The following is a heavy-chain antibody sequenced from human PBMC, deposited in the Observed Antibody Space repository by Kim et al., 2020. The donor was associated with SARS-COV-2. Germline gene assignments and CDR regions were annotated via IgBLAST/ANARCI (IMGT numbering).Heavy chain of an antibody. D-gene: IGHD4-17*01. CDR3: AKAQRRYGDYDY. Sequence: YYADSVKGRFTISRDNSMNTLYLQMNSLRAEDTAVYYCAKAQRRYGDYDYWGQGTLVTVSS. J-gene: IGHJ4*02. V-gene: IGHV3-23*01.